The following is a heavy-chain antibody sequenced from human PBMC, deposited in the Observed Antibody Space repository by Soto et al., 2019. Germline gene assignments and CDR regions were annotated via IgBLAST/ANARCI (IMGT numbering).Heavy chain of an antibody. J-gene: IGHJ4*02. Sequence: QVQLQESGPGLVKPSQTLSLACSVSGASISSGGYFWSWIRKLPGKGLEWIGYIHYSGSTYYNPSLKSRVVMSMDTSKNDFSLKLNSVTAADTAVFYCARGFVETAMAFDYWGQGALVTVSS. CDR3: ARGFVETAMAFDY. D-gene: IGHD5-18*01. CDR2: IHYSGST. CDR1: GASISSGGYF. V-gene: IGHV4-31*03.